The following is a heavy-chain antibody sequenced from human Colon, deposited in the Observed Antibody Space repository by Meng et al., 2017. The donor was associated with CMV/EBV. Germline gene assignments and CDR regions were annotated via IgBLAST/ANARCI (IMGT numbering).Heavy chain of an antibody. V-gene: IGHV4-59*11. Sequence: SETLSLTCTVSGESMRSHYWSWIRQPPGKGLEWMGHVYYSGSATYSPSLRSRVSISLDMSKNQFSLKLRSVTAADTAVYYCARDLGGDYFDYWGQGTLVTVSS. D-gene: IGHD3-16*01. CDR2: VYYSGSA. CDR1: GESMRSHY. CDR3: ARDLGGDYFDY. J-gene: IGHJ4*02.